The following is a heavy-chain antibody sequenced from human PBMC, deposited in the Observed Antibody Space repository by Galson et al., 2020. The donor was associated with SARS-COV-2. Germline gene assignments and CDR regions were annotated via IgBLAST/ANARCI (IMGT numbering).Heavy chain of an antibody. CDR3: ARDTNLDHYDSSEAPNWFDP. V-gene: IGHV1-18*01. D-gene: IGHD3-22*01. Sequence: ASVKVSCKASGYTFTSYGISWVRQAPGQGLEWMGWISAYNGNTNYAQKLQGRVTMTTDTSTSTAYMELRSLRSDDTAVYYCARDTNLDHYDSSEAPNWFDPWGQGTLVTVSS. CDR2: ISAYNGNT. CDR1: GYTFTSYG. J-gene: IGHJ5*02.